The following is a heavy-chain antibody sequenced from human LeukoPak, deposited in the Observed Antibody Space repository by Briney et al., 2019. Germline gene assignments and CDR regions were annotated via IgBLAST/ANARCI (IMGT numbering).Heavy chain of an antibody. J-gene: IGHJ4*02. CDR1: GFTVSSNF. CDR2: IYTSGIT. CDR3: AREDAGGTYSFDY. D-gene: IGHD1-26*01. V-gene: IGHV3-66*01. Sequence: GGSLRLSCAVSGFTVSSNFMSWVRQAPGKGPEWVSVIYTSGITYYADSVRGRFTISRDNSKNTLYLQMDSLTAEDTAVYYCAREDAGGTYSFDYWGQGALVTVSS.